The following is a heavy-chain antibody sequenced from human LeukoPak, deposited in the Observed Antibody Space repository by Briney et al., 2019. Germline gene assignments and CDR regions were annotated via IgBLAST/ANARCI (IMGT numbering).Heavy chain of an antibody. V-gene: IGHV1-2*02. Sequence: ASVKVSCKASGYTFTAYYIHWVRQAPGQGLEWMGWVNPNTGGTYYAQKFQDRVTMTRDSSISTAYMELNRLRSDDTAVYFCARDLVSSQEVDQPWGQGTLVTVAS. D-gene: IGHD6-13*01. CDR2: VNPNTGGT. CDR1: GYTFTAYY. CDR3: ARDLVSSQEVDQP. J-gene: IGHJ4*02.